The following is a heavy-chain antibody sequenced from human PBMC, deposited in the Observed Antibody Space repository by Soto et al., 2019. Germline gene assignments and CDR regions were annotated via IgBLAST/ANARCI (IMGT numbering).Heavy chain of an antibody. CDR2: ISYDGGNK. CDR3: AREDRDIVVVPAAILPDY. D-gene: IGHD2-2*02. V-gene: IGHV3-30-3*01. J-gene: IGHJ4*02. Sequence: GGSLRLSCAASGFTFSSYAMHWVRQAPGKGLEWVAIISYDGGNKYYADSVKGRFTISRDNSKNTLYLQMNSLRAEDTAVYYCAREDRDIVVVPAAILPDYWGQGTLVTVSS. CDR1: GFTFSSYA.